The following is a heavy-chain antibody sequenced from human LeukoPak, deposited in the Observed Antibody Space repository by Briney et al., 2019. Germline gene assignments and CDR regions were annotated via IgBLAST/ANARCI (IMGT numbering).Heavy chain of an antibody. CDR3: ATAPPTSGIHYDFWSGLGLSYYYYMDV. CDR2: FDPEDGET. CDR1: GYTLTELS. D-gene: IGHD3-3*01. Sequence: ASVKVSCKVSGYTLTELSMHWVRQAPGKGLEWMGGFDPEDGETIYAQKLQGRVTMTEDTSTDTAYMELSSLRSEDTAVYYCATAPPTSGIHYDFWSGLGLSYYYYMDVWGKGTTVTVSS. J-gene: IGHJ6*03. V-gene: IGHV1-24*01.